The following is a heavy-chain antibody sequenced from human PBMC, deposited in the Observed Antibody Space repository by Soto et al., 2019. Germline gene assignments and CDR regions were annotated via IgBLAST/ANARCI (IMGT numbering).Heavy chain of an antibody. Sequence: SETLSLTCTVSGGSISSYYWSWIRQPPGKGLEWIGYIYYSGSTNYNPSLKSRVTISVDTSKNQFSLKLSSVTAADTAVYYCARYDWLSYYYYMDVWGKGTTVTVSS. CDR2: IYYSGST. V-gene: IGHV4-59*01. J-gene: IGHJ6*03. D-gene: IGHD3-9*01. CDR1: GGSISSYY. CDR3: ARYDWLSYYYYMDV.